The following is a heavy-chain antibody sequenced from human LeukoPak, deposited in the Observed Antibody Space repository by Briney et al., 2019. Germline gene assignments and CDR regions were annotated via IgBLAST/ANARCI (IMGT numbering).Heavy chain of an antibody. CDR1: GGSVSSGSYY. D-gene: IGHD3-10*01. V-gene: IGHV4-61*01. J-gene: IGHJ4*02. CDR2: IYYSGST. Sequence: PSETLSLTCTVSGGSVSSGSYYWSWIRQPPGKGLEWIGYIYYSGSTNYNPSLKSRVTISVDTSKNQFSLKLSSVTAADTAVYYCARMYHYGSGSYWYYFDYWGQGTLVTVSS. CDR3: ARMYHYGSGSYWYYFDY.